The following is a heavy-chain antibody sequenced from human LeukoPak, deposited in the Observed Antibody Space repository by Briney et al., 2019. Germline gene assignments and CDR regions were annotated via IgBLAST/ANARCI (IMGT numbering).Heavy chain of an antibody. CDR2: INYSGST. D-gene: IGHD3-10*01. J-gene: IGHJ4*02. CDR3: ARSPTLRVRPYYFDY. V-gene: IGHV4-39*07. CDR1: GGSIRSGTYY. Sequence: SETLSLTCSVSGGSIRSGTYYWDWVRQSPGKGLEWIGSINYSGSTFYNPSLKTRVTISVDTSKNQFSLKLNSVTAADTAVYYCARSPTLRVRPYYFDYWGQGTLVAVSS.